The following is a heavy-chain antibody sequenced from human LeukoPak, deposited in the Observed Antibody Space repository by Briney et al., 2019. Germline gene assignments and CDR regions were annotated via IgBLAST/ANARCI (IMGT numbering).Heavy chain of an antibody. J-gene: IGHJ4*02. Sequence: ASVKVSCKVSGYTLTELSMHWVRQAPGKGLEWMGGFDPEDGETIYAQKFQGRVTMTEDTSTDTAYMELSSLRSEDTAVYYCATHRDLYDSRGVFDYWGQGTLVTVSS. CDR2: FDPEDGET. D-gene: IGHD3-22*01. CDR3: ATHRDLYDSRGVFDY. CDR1: GYTLTELS. V-gene: IGHV1-24*01.